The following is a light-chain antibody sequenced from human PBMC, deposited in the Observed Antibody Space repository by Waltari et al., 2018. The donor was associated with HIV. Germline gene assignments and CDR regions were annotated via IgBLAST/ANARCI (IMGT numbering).Light chain of an antibody. V-gene: IGLV2-8*01. CDR1: TSDIGTYDY. CDR2: EVT. CDR3: SSFANRDGFYVL. Sequence: QSALTQPPSASGSPGQSVTLSCTGTTSDIGTYDYAPWYQQHPGKAPKLVISEVTKRPSGVSDRFSGSKSGNTAFLTVSGLQAEDEADYYCSSFANRDGFYVLFGGGTRLTVL. J-gene: IGLJ2*01.